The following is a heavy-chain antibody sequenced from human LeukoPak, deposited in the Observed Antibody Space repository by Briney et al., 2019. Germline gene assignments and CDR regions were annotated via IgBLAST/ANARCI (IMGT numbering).Heavy chain of an antibody. CDR1: GASISHYY. V-gene: IGHV4-59*01. CDR3: ASGRYSYGNEY. Sequence: SETLSLTCTVSGASISHYYWSWIRQPPGEGLEWIGYIYHSGSTNNNPSLKSRVTISLDTSKSQFSLKLTSVTAADTAVYYCASGRYSYGNEYWGHGTLVTVSS. J-gene: IGHJ4*01. CDR2: IYHSGST. D-gene: IGHD5-18*01.